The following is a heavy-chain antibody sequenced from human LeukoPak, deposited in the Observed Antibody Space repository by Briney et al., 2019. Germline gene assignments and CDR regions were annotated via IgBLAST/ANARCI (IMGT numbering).Heavy chain of an antibody. CDR1: GGSISSSSYY. CDR3: ARTTTRIAVAPLDY. J-gene: IGHJ4*02. D-gene: IGHD6-19*01. V-gene: IGHV4-39*01. Sequence: SETLSLTCTVSGGSISSSSYYWGWIRQPPGKGLEWIGSIYYSGSTYYNPSLKSRGTISVDTSKNQFSLKLSSVTAADTAVYYCARTTTRIAVAPLDYWGQGTLVTVSS. CDR2: IYYSGST.